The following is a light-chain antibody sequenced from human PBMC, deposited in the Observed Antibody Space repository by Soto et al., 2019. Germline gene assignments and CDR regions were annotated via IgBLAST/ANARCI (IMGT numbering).Light chain of an antibody. CDR3: QQDSSWPLT. CDR2: GAS. V-gene: IGKV3-15*01. Sequence: EIVLTQSPGTLSLSPVEIVTLSCRASQDIRSSLAWYQQKPGQAPRLLIYGASIRATGVPATFSGSGSGTEFTLSISSLQSEHLGVYYCQQDSSWPLTCGGGTKVDIK. J-gene: IGKJ4*01. CDR1: QDIRSS.